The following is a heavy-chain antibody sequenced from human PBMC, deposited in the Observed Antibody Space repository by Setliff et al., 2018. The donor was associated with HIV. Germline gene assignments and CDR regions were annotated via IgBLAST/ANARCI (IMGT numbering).Heavy chain of an antibody. D-gene: IGHD2-2*01. CDR2: IWYDGSNK. V-gene: IGHV3-33*01. CDR1: GFSFSGYG. Sequence: GGSLRLSCAASGFSFSGYGMHWVRQAPGKGLEWLAVIWYDGSNKYYTDSVQGRITISRDNSKNMLYVHMNSLRAEDTAIYYCEREVDPLVILGGLDVWGQGTAVTVSS. J-gene: IGHJ6*02. CDR3: EREVDPLVILGGLDV.